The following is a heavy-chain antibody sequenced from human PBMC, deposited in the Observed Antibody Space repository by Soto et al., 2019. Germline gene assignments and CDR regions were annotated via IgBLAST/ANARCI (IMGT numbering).Heavy chain of an antibody. V-gene: IGHV3-30*18. J-gene: IGHJ4*02. CDR3: AKTYSSSWYYFDY. D-gene: IGHD6-13*01. CDR2: ISYDGSNK. CDR1: GFTFSSYG. Sequence: GGSLRLSCAASGFTFSSYGMHWVRQAPGKGLEWVAVISYDGSNKYYADSVKGRFTISRDNSKNTLYLQMNSLGAEDTAVYYCAKTYSSSWYYFDYWGQGTLVTVSS.